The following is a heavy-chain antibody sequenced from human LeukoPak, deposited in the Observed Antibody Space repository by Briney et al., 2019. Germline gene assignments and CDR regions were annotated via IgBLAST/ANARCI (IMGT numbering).Heavy chain of an antibody. V-gene: IGHV1-2*02. J-gene: IGHJ4*02. CDR3: ARVRWELLELDY. CDR2: INPNSGGT. CDR1: GYTFTGYY. Sequence: ASVKVSCKASGYTFTGYYMHWVRQAPGQGLEWMGWINPNSGGTNYAQKFQGRVTMTRDTSTSTAYMELSRLRSDDTAVYYCARVRWELLELDYWGQGTLVTVSS. D-gene: IGHD1-26*01.